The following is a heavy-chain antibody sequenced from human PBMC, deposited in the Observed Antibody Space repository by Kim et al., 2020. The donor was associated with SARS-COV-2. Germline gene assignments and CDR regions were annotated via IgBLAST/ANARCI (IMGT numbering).Heavy chain of an antibody. CDR3: ARREIGTSESLWTDPFDP. CDR2: RSYSGAT. J-gene: IGHJ5*02. D-gene: IGHD3-10*01. V-gene: IGHV4-39*01. Sequence: SETLSLTCTVSGGSIVTIDSYWAWIRRPPGKGLEWVATRSYSGATYYNPSLRGRGSISVDTSKSQFFLNVTSVTAADTAVYYCARREIGTSESLWTDPFDPWGPGTLVTVAS. CDR1: GGSIVTIDSY.